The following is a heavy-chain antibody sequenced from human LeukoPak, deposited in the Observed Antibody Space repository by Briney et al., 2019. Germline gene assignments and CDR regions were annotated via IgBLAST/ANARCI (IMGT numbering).Heavy chain of an antibody. D-gene: IGHD3-10*01. CDR1: GGSISSYY. CDR3: ARHGGGNYYGSGSYLVFGMDV. J-gene: IGHJ6*02. V-gene: IGHV4-59*08. CDR2: IYYSGST. Sequence: KPSETLSLTCTVSGGSISSYYWSWIRQPPGKGLEWIGYIYYSGSTNYNPSLKSRVTISVDTSKNQFSLKLSSVTAADTAVYYCARHGGGNYYGSGSYLVFGMDVWGQGTTVTVSS.